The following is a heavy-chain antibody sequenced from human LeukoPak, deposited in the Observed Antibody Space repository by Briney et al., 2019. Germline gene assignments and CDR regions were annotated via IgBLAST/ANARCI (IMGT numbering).Heavy chain of an antibody. CDR2: INPNSGGT. D-gene: IGHD6-19*01. CDR3: ARWVAVAGTSSDY. J-gene: IGHJ4*02. Sequence: ASVKVSCKAFGYTFTGDYMYWVRQAPGQGLEWMGWINPNSGGTNYAQKFQGRVTMTRDTSISTAYMELSRLRSDDTAVYYCARWVAVAGTSSDYWGQGTLVTVSS. V-gene: IGHV1-2*02. CDR1: GYTFTGDY.